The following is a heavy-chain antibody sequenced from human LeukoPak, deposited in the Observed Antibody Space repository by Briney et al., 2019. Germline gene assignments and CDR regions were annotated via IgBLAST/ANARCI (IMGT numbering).Heavy chain of an antibody. CDR3: ARGKYYYDSTGYYPGGDY. D-gene: IGHD3-22*01. Sequence: GGSVRLSCAASGFTFSSYWMSWVRQAPGKGLEWVANIKQDGSEKYYVDSMKGRFTISRDNAKNSLYLQMNSLRAEDTAVYYCARGKYYYDSTGYYPGGDYWGQGTLVTVSS. CDR1: GFTFSSYW. CDR2: IKQDGSEK. V-gene: IGHV3-7*01. J-gene: IGHJ4*02.